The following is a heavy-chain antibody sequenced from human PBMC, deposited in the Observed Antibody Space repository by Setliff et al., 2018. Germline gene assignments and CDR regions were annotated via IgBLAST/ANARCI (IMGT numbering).Heavy chain of an antibody. V-gene: IGHV1-18*01. CDR3: ARNGYGSPSPPPRK. Sequence: ASVKVSCKASGGTFSSYGISWVRQAPGQGLEWMGWISAYNGNTNYAQKLQGRVTMTTDTSTSTAYMELRSLRSDDTAVYYCARNGYGSPSPPPRKWGQGTLVTVSS. CDR1: GGTFSSYG. D-gene: IGHD6-6*01. CDR2: ISAYNGNT. J-gene: IGHJ4*02.